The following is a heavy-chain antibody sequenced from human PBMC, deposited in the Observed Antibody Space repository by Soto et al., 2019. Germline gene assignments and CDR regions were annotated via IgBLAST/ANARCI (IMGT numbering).Heavy chain of an antibody. D-gene: IGHD3-22*01. CDR1: GGSISSSDSY. J-gene: IGHJ5*02. CDR3: AVVDSTGNWFDP. CDR2: MYYSGTT. Sequence: QLQLQESGPGLVKPSETLSLTCTVSGGSISSSDSYWGWLRQPPGKGLDFIGSMYYSGTTYYNPSLKNRITISVDTSKNQFSLKLISVTAADTAVYYCAVVDSTGNWFDPWGQGALVTVSS. V-gene: IGHV4-39*01.